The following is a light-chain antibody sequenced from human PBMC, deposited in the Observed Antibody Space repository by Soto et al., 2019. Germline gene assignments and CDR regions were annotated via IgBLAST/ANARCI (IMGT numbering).Light chain of an antibody. CDR2: DAS. Sequence: EIVLTQTPGTVSLSPGERATLSCRASQSVRSTYFAWYQHKPGQAPRLLIFDASTRATGIPDRFSGSGSGTDFTLTISRLEPEDFANYYCQQYDTYFRYTFGQGTKLDIK. CDR3: QQYDTYFRYT. J-gene: IGKJ2*01. V-gene: IGKV3-20*01. CDR1: QSVRSTY.